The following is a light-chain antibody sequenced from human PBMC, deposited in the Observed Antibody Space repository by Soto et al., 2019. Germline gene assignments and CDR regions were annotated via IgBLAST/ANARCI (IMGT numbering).Light chain of an antibody. V-gene: IGKV3-20*01. CDR3: HLYGSSPPRT. J-gene: IGKJ2*01. Sequence: EIVLTQSPGTLSSSPGERATLSCRASQSVSSNYLAWYQQTPGQAPRLLIYGASSRATGIPDRFSGSGSGTDFTLTISRLEPEDFAVYYCHLYGSSPPRTFGQGTELEI. CDR2: GAS. CDR1: QSVSSNY.